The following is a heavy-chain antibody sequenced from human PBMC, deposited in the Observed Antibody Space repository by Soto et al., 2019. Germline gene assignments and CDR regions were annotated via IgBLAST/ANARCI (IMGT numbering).Heavy chain of an antibody. Sequence: PGGSLRLSCAASGFTFSSHAMTWVRQAPGKGLEWVSGISGDGGSTFYANSVKDRFTISRDNSKNTLYLQMGSLRTEDMAVYYCARGDPYSYTLRNDAFDIWGQGTMVTVSS. CDR2: ISGDGGST. J-gene: IGHJ3*02. V-gene: IGHV3-23*01. D-gene: IGHD5-18*01. CDR1: GFTFSSHA. CDR3: ARGDPYSYTLRNDAFDI.